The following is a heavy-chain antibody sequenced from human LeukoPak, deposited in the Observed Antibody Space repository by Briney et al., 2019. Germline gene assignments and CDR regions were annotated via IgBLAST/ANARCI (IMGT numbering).Heavy chain of an antibody. Sequence: SETLSLTCTVSGYSISSGYYWGWIRQPPGKGLEWIGSICHSGSTYYNPSLKSRVTISVDTSKNQFSLKLSSVTAADTAVYYCARVMVRGGTSFDYWGQGTLVAVSS. CDR1: GYSISSGYY. D-gene: IGHD3-10*01. V-gene: IGHV4-38-2*02. CDR2: ICHSGST. CDR3: ARVMVRGGTSFDY. J-gene: IGHJ4*02.